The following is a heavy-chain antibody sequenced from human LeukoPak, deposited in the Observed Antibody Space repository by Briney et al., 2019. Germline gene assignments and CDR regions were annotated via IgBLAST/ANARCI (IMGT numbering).Heavy chain of an antibody. J-gene: IGHJ5*02. CDR1: GFTFSSYW. Sequence: PGGSLRLSCAASGFTFSSYWMSWVRQAPGKGLEWVANIKQDGSEKYYVDSVNGRFTISRDNAKNSLYLQMNSLRAEDTAVYYCARDRTGYSSGWFDPWGQGTLVTVSS. CDR3: ARDRTGYSSGWFDP. V-gene: IGHV3-7*01. CDR2: IKQDGSEK. D-gene: IGHD6-19*01.